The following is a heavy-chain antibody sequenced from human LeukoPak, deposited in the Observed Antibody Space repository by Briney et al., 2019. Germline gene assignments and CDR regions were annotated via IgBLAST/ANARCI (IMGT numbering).Heavy chain of an antibody. J-gene: IGHJ5*01. Sequence: GGSLRLSCEASGFTFSTYAMTWVRQAPGRGLEWVSAISGSGGSTYYADSVKGRFTISRDNAKNSLYLQMNSLRADDTAVYHCARGQWPDSWGQGTLVTVSS. D-gene: IGHD6-19*01. CDR2: ISGSGGST. V-gene: IGHV3-23*01. CDR3: ARGQWPDS. CDR1: GFTFSTYA.